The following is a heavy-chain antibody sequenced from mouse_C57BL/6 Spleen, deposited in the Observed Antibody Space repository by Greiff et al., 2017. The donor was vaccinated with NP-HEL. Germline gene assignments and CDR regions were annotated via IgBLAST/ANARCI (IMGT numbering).Heavy chain of an antibody. V-gene: IGHV1-69*01. J-gene: IGHJ2*01. CDR1: GYTFTSYW. D-gene: IGHD1-1*01. Sequence: QVQLQQPGAELVMPGASVKLSCKASGYTFTSYWMHWVKQRPGQGLEWIGEIDPSDSYTNYNQKFKGKSTLTVDKSSSTAYMQLNSLTSEDAAVYYCARPHYYGSSFDYWGQGTTLTVSS. CDR3: ARPHYYGSSFDY. CDR2: IDPSDSYT.